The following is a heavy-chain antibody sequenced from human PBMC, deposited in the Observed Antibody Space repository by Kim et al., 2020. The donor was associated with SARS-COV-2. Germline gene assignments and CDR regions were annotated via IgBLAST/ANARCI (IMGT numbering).Heavy chain of an antibody. V-gene: IGHV1-69*02. J-gene: IGHJ5*02. CDR1: GGSFSSNS. D-gene: IGHD3-10*01. CDR2: IIPLLGMT. Sequence: SVKVSCKASGGSFSSNSISWLRQAPGQGPEWMGRIIPLLGMTDYAQKFQDRVTITADKSTNTAYVEVSSLTSEDTAVYYCARLVGVFPNCFDPWGPGT. CDR3: ARLVGVFPNCFDP.